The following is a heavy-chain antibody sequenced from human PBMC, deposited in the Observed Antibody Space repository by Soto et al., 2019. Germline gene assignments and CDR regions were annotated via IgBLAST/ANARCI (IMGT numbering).Heavy chain of an antibody. Sequence: SETLSLTCTVSGGSIGSGAYYWCWIRLHPGEGLEWIGYIFDSGTTYYNPSLKSRVTISVDTSKNQFSLKLSSVTAADTAVYYCARDYSGYSLFDSWGQGILVTVS. J-gene: IGHJ4*02. CDR2: IFDSGTT. V-gene: IGHV4-31*03. CDR3: ARDYSGYSLFDS. D-gene: IGHD3-22*01. CDR1: GGSIGSGAYY.